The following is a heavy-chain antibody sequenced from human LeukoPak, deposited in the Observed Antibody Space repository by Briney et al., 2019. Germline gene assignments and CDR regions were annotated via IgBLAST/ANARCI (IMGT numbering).Heavy chain of an antibody. CDR2: INPNSGGT. J-gene: IGHJ5*02. V-gene: IGHV1-2*02. CDR1: GYTFTGYY. Sequence: ASVKVSCKASGYTFTGYYMHWVRQAPGQGLEWMGWINPNSGGTNYAQKFQGRVTMTRDTSITTAYMELSRLRSDDTAVYYCARDRLYYGSGSINWLDPWGQGTLVTVSS. CDR3: ARDRLYYGSGSINWLDP. D-gene: IGHD3-10*01.